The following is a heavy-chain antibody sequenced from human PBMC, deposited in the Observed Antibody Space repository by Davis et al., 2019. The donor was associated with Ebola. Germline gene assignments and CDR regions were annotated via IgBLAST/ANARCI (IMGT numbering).Heavy chain of an antibody. Sequence: PGGSLRLSCEASGFTMSKYWMAWGRQAPGKGPEWVAHIKEDGSVKDYVDSVKGRFTISRDNAKNSLYLQMNSRRVEDTAVYYCVRDGWDSLFDYWGQGTMVTVSS. D-gene: IGHD6-19*01. CDR2: IKEDGSVK. CDR3: VRDGWDSLFDY. V-gene: IGHV3-7*03. CDR1: GFTMSKYW. J-gene: IGHJ4*02.